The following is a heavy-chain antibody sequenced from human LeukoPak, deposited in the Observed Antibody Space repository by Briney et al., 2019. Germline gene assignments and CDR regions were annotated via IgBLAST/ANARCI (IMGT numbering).Heavy chain of an antibody. CDR1: GGSITSGGYR. CDR3: AREMDAHPRIVV. J-gene: IGHJ1*01. V-gene: IGHV4-31*03. Sequence: SETLSLTCTVSGGSITSGGYRWSWIRQHPGQGLEWIGYIYYSGSTYYNPSLKSRLTISVDTSKNQFSLKLSSVTAADTAVYYCAREMDAHPRIVVWGQGTLVTVSS. CDR2: IYYSGST. D-gene: IGHD2-21*01.